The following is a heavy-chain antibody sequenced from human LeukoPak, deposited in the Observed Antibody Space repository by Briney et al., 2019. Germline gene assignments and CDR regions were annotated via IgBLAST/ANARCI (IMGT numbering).Heavy chain of an antibody. CDR3: ARDGGGYSYGFLFDY. D-gene: IGHD5-18*01. V-gene: IGHV3-66*01. Sequence: GGSLRLSCAASGFTVSSNYMSWVRQAPGKGLEWVSVIYSGGSTYYADSVKGRFTISRDNSKNTLYLQMNSLRAEDTAVYYCARDGGGYSYGFLFDYWGQGTLVTVSS. J-gene: IGHJ4*02. CDR1: GFTVSSNY. CDR2: IYSGGST.